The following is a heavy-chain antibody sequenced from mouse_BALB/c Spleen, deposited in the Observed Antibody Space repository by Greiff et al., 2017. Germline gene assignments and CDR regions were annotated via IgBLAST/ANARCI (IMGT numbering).Heavy chain of an antibody. V-gene: IGHV1-54*01. CDR2: INPGSGGT. J-gene: IGHJ4*01. Sequence: VKLQESGAELVRPGTSVKVSCKASGYAFTNYLIEWVKQRPGQGLEWIGVINPGSGGTNYNEKFKGKATLTADKSSSTAYMQLSSLTSDDSAVYFCARSGGPRHYYAMDYWGQGTSVTVSS. CDR3: ARSGGPRHYYAMDY. CDR1: GYAFTNYL. D-gene: IGHD3-1*01.